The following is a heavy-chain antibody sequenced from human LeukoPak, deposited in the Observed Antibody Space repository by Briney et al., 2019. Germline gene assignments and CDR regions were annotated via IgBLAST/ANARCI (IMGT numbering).Heavy chain of an antibody. Sequence: SETLSLTCAVYGGSFSGHYWSWIRQPPGKGLEWIGEINHSGTTNYNPSLKSRVTISVDTSKNQFSLKLSSVTAADTAVYYCAREFQSVSDAFDIWGQGTMVTVSS. CDR1: GGSFSGHY. V-gene: IGHV4-34*01. CDR2: INHSGTT. CDR3: AREFQSVSDAFDI. J-gene: IGHJ3*02.